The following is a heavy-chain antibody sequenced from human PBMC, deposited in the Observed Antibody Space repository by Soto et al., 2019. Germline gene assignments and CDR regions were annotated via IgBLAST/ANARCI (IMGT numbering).Heavy chain of an antibody. CDR1: GFTFASYG. CDR3: AKGGPHWSQYYFDY. CDR2: VSGTGESP. J-gene: IGHJ4*02. Sequence: VQLLESGGGLVQPGGSLRLSCVDSGFTFASYGVSWVRQPPGKGLGWVSAVSGTGESPYYADSVKGRFTISRDNSKNTLYLQMKSLRAEDTAVYYCAKGGPHWSQYYFDYWGQGTLVTVSS. V-gene: IGHV3-23*01.